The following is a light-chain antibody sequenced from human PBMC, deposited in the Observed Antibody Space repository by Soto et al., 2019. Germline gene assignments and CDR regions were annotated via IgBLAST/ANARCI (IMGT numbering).Light chain of an antibody. CDR2: EVA. CDR1: SSDVGTYNL. V-gene: IGLV2-23*02. J-gene: IGLJ1*01. Sequence: QSVLAQPASVSGSPEQSVTISCTGTSSDVGTYNLVSWYQQHPGKAPKLIIYEVAERPSGVSNRFSGSKFGNTASLTISGILPEDEADYYCCSYGGSSALPYVFGTGTKVTVL. CDR3: CSYGGSSALPYV.